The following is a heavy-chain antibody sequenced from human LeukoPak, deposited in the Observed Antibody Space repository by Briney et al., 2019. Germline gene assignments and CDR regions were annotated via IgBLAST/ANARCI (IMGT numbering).Heavy chain of an antibody. CDR2: ISESGSNT. V-gene: IGHV3-23*01. D-gene: IGHD3-22*01. J-gene: IGHJ4*02. CDR1: GFTFTNYA. Sequence: GGPLRLSCAASGFTFTNYAMSWVRQAPGKGLEWVSAISESGSNTYYADSVKGRFTISRDNSKNTLYLQMNSLRAEDMAVYYCAMIKRDFWGQGTLVTVSS. CDR3: AMIKRDF.